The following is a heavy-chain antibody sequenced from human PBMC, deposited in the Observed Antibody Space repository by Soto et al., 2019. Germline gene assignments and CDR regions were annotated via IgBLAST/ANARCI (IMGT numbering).Heavy chain of an antibody. J-gene: IGHJ4*02. V-gene: IGHV3-30*18. CDR2: ISYDGSNK. D-gene: IGHD6-19*01. Sequence: GGSLRLSCAASGFTFSSYGMHWVRQAPGKGLEWVAVISYDGSNKYYADSVKGRFTISRDNSKNTLYLQMNSLRAEDTAVYYCAKDKEDSSGWYFDYWGQGTLVTVSS. CDR1: GFTFSSYG. CDR3: AKDKEDSSGWYFDY.